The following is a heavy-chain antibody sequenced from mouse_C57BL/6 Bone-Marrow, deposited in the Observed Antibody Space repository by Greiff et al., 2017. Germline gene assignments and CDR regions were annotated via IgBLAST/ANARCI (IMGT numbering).Heavy chain of an antibody. D-gene: IGHD2-2*01. CDR3: ARSWLPRDVYGYFDV. CDR2: ILPGSGST. CDR1: GYTFTGYW. Sequence: QVQLQQSGAELMKPGASVKLSCKATGYTFTGYWIEWVKQRPGHGLEWIGEILPGSGSTIYNEKFKGKATFTADKSSNTAYMQLSSLTTEDSAIYYCARSWLPRDVYGYFDVWGTGTAVSVTS. V-gene: IGHV1-9*01. J-gene: IGHJ1*03.